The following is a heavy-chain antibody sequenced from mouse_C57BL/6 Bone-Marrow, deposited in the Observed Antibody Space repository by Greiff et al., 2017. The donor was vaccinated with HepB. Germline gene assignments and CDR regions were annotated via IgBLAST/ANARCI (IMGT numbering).Heavy chain of an antibody. J-gene: IGHJ3*01. D-gene: IGHD2-5*01. CDR2: ISNGGGSN. CDR3: ARHGYSNYVFAY. CDR1: GFTFSDYY. Sequence: EVKLVESGGGLVQPGGSLKLSCAASGFTFSDYYMYWVRQTPEKRLEWVAYISNGGGSNYYPDTVKGRFTISRDNAKNTLYLQMSRLKSEDTAMYYCARHGYSNYVFAYWGQGTLVTVSA. V-gene: IGHV5-12*01.